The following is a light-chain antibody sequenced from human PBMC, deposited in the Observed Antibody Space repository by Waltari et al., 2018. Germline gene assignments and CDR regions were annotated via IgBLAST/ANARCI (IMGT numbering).Light chain of an antibody. Sequence: EIVLTQSPGPLSLSPGERATLPCWASQSVGRSLAWYQQKRGPAPRLLIYGASTRAIGIPDRFSGSGSGTDFSLTISRLEPEDFAVYYCQHYVRLPVTFGQGTKVEI. V-gene: IGKV3-20*01. CDR3: QHYVRLPVT. J-gene: IGKJ1*01. CDR1: QSVGRS. CDR2: GAS.